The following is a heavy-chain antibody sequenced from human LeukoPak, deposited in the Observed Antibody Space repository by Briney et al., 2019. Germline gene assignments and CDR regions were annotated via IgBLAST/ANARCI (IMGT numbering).Heavy chain of an antibody. CDR3: AKPPVLRYFDWLPYYFDY. Sequence: GGSLRLSCAASGFTFSSYAMSWVRQAPGKGLEWVSAISGSGGSTYYADSVKGRFTISRDNSKNTLYLQMNSLRAEDTAVYYCAKPPVLRYFDWLPYYFDYWGQGTLVTVSS. D-gene: IGHD3-9*01. V-gene: IGHV3-23*01. CDR2: ISGSGGST. CDR1: GFTFSSYA. J-gene: IGHJ4*02.